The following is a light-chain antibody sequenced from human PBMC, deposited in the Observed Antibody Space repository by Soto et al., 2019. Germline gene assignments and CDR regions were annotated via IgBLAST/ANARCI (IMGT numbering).Light chain of an antibody. Sequence: QSVLTQPASVSGSPGQSITISCTGTSSDIGHYDYVSWYQQHPGKAPKLMIYHVTYRPSGVSNRYSGSKSGNSVSLTISGLQDDYEADYYCCSLTTSHTYVFGSGTKLTVL. J-gene: IGLJ1*01. V-gene: IGLV2-14*03. CDR3: CSLTTSHTYV. CDR1: SSDIGHYDY. CDR2: HVT.